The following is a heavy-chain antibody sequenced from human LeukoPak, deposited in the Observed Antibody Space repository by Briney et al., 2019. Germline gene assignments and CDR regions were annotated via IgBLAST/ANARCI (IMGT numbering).Heavy chain of an antibody. CDR3: AKSHEPYYYDSSGYYDDY. D-gene: IGHD3-22*01. J-gene: IGHJ4*02. Sequence: GGSLRLSCAASGFRFSGYGMSWVRQAPGKGLEWVSSISAGSGSTDYADSVKGRFTISRDDSKNTLYLQMKSLRAEDTAIYYCAKSHEPYYYDSSGYYDDYWGQGTLVTVSS. V-gene: IGHV3-23*01. CDR1: GFRFSGYG. CDR2: ISAGSGST.